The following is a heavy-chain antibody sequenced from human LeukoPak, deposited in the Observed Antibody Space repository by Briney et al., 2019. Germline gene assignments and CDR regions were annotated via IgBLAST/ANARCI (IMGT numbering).Heavy chain of an antibody. CDR2: IYSGGST. Sequence: GGSLRLSCAASEFSVGSNYMTWVRQAPGKGLEWVSLIYSGGSTYYADSVKGRFTISRDNSKNTLYLQMNSLRAEDTAVYYCARGYSRFYYYYMDVWGKGTTVTVSS. D-gene: IGHD4-11*01. CDR3: ARGYSRFYYYYMDV. V-gene: IGHV3-66*01. J-gene: IGHJ6*03. CDR1: EFSVGSNY.